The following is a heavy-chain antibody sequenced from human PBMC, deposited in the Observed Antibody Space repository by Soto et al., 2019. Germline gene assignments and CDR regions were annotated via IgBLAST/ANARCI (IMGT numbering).Heavy chain of an antibody. CDR1: GDSISSGGYY. CDR2: IRYSEST. CDR3: TRGAWGYAFDV. J-gene: IGHJ3*01. V-gene: IGHV4-31*03. D-gene: IGHD3-16*01. Sequence: QVQLQQSGPGLVKPSQTLSLTCTVSGDSISSGGYYWTWVRQRPGKGLEWIGYIRYSESTYYNPSLKSRVIVSIHTSKNQFSLRLSSVTAADTAVYFCTRGAWGYAFDVWGQGTMVTVSS.